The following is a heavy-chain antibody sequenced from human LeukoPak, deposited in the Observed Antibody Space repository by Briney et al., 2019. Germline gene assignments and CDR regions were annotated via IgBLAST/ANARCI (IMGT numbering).Heavy chain of an antibody. D-gene: IGHD2-15*01. CDR1: GFTFSSYE. CDR3: ARWRSSRDYYYGMDV. V-gene: IGHV3-48*03. CDR2: ISSSGSTI. Sequence: GGSLRLSCAASGFTFSSYEMNWVRQAPGKGLEWVSYISSSGSTIYYADSVKGRFTISRDNAKNSLYLQMNSLRAEDTAVYYCARWRSSRDYYYGMDVWGQGTTVTVSS. J-gene: IGHJ6*02.